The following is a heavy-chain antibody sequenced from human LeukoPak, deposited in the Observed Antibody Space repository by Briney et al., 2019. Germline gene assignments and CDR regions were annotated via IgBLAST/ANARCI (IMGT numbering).Heavy chain of an antibody. CDR2: INSDGSST. CDR1: GFTFSSYW. V-gene: IGHV3-74*01. Sequence: GGSLRLSCAASGFTFSSYWMHWVRQAPGKGLVWVSRINSDGSSTSYADPVKGRFTISRDNAKSTLYLQMNSLRAEDTAVYYCASIGFSRDYAAYYGMDVWGQGTTVTVSS. CDR3: ASIGFSRDYAAYYGMDV. D-gene: IGHD4-17*01. J-gene: IGHJ6*02.